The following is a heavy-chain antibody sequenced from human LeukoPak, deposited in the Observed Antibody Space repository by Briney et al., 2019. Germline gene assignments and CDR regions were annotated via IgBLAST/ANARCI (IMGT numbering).Heavy chain of an antibody. D-gene: IGHD2-8*01. J-gene: IGHJ3*02. Sequence: ASVKVSCKASGYIFYTYGISWVRQTPGQGLEWMAWISPDTDDTKYAQKLEGRVALTTDTTTSTAYLELRNLRSGDTAVYYCARSGFCTSSSCYRESDGFDIWDQGTKVTVSS. V-gene: IGHV1-18*01. CDR2: ISPDTDDT. CDR1: GYIFYTYG. CDR3: ARSGFCTSSSCYRESDGFDI.